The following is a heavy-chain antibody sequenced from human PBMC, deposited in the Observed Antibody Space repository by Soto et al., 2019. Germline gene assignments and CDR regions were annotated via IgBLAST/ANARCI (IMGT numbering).Heavy chain of an antibody. V-gene: IGHV1-69*04. CDR2: IIPIIGII. CDR3: AGDPDSHYNDSHASSYP. Sequence: VASVKVSCKASGGTFSTYTITWVRQAPGQGLEWMGRIIPIIGIINYAQKFQGRVTISADKFTGTAYMELTGLRSDDTAVYYCAGDPDSHYNDSHASSYPWGQGTLVNVSS. J-gene: IGHJ5*02. CDR1: GGTFSTYT. D-gene: IGHD4-4*01.